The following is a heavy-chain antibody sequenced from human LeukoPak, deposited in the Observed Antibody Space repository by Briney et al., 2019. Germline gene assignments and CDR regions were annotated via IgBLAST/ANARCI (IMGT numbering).Heavy chain of an antibody. V-gene: IGHV3-23*01. D-gene: IGHD5-18*01. CDR2: ISGSGGST. J-gene: IGHJ4*02. CDR1: GFTFSSYA. Sequence: GGSLRLSCAASGFTFSSYAMSWVRQAPGKGLEWVSTISGSGGSTYYADSVKGRFTISRDNSQNTLYLQMNSLRAEDTAVYYCAKDRPDTAMITDFDYWGQGTLVTVSS. CDR3: AKDRPDTAMITDFDY.